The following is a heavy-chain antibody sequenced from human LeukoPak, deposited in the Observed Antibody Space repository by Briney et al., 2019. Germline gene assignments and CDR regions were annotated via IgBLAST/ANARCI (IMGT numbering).Heavy chain of an antibody. V-gene: IGHV4-39*01. CDR2: IYYSGNT. CDR1: GGSISSSGYY. D-gene: IGHD6-6*01. J-gene: IGHJ6*03. Sequence: PSETLSLTCTVSGGSISSSGYYWGWIRQPPGKGLGWIGSIYYSGNTYYNPSLKSRVTVSVDTSQNQFSLKLSSVTAADTAVYYCARPGAARGYYYMDVWGKGTTVTVSS. CDR3: ARPGAARGYYYMDV.